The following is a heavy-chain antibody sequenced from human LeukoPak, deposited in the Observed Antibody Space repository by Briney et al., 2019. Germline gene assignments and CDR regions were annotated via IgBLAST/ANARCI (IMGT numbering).Heavy chain of an antibody. Sequence: GGSLRLSCVASGFTFSSYEMNWVRQAPGKGLEWISYISDTGYSTHYADSVKGRFTISRDNAKNSLFLQMNSLRAEATAVYYSARDRRFYHDFWSGHNWFDPWGQGTLVTVSS. V-gene: IGHV3-48*03. CDR2: ISDTGYST. J-gene: IGHJ5*02. CDR3: ARDRRFYHDFWSGHNWFDP. D-gene: IGHD3-3*01. CDR1: GFTFSSYE.